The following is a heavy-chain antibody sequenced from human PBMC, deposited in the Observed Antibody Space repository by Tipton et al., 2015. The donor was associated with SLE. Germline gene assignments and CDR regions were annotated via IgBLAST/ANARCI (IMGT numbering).Heavy chain of an antibody. V-gene: IGHV4-59*08. CDR2: MYHSGT. CDR3: ARSVLAYRSGGFDY. D-gene: IGHD2-15*01. CDR1: GVSISNYY. J-gene: IGHJ4*02. Sequence: LRLSCSVSGVSISNYYWNWIRQPPGKGLEWIGYMYHSGTNYNPSLKSRVTISLDTSKNHFSLRLISVTAADTAVYYCARSVLAYRSGGFDYWGQGTLVTVSS.